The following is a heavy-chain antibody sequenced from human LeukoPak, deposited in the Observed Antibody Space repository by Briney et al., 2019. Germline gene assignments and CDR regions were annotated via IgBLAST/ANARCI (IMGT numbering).Heavy chain of an antibody. CDR2: IIPIFGTA. J-gene: IGHJ5*02. CDR1: VVTFSSYA. V-gene: IGHV1-69*06. Sequence: SVKVSCKASVVTFSSYAISWVRQAPGQGLEWMGRIIPIFGTANYAQKFQGRVTITADKSTSTAYMELSSLRSEDTAVYYCARGPYYFWRGYYVNWFDPWGQGTLVTVSS. D-gene: IGHD3-3*01. CDR3: ARGPYYFWRGYYVNWFDP.